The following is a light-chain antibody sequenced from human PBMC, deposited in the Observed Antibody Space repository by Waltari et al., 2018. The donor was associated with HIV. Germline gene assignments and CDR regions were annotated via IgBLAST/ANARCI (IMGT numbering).Light chain of an antibody. J-gene: IGLJ3*02. CDR3: QSYDSTLSGSDWV. CDR2: GND. Sequence: QSVLTQPPSVSGAPGQRVTISCTGSSSNIGAGYDVHWYQQLPGTAPKPPLYGNDPRASVLPDRFSGYKSDTSASLAITGLQSEDEADYYCQSYDSTLSGSDWVFGGGTKLTVL. V-gene: IGLV1-40*01. CDR1: SSNIGAGYD.